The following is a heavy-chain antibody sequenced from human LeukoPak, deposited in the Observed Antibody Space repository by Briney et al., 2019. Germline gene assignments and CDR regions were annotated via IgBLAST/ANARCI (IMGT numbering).Heavy chain of an antibody. CDR2: IYNTGST. CDR3: ARDRITYTYCYYGMDV. D-gene: IGHD1-14*01. Sequence: GGSLRLSCAASGFTVSTNYMSWVRQAPGKGLEWVSVIYNTGSTYYADSVKGRFTISRDNAENSLYLQMNSLRAEDTAVYYCARDRITYTYCYYGMDVWGQGTTVTVSS. V-gene: IGHV3-66*01. J-gene: IGHJ6*02. CDR1: GFTVSTNY.